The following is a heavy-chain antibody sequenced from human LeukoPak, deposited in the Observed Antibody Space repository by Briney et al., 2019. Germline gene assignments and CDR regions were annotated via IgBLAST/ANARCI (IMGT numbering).Heavy chain of an antibody. D-gene: IGHD3-10*01. J-gene: IGHJ3*02. CDR3: ARPCSTSWFGESADAFDI. Sequence: SETLSLTCTVSGGSISSYYWGWIRQPPGKGLEWIGSIYHSGSTYYNPSLKSRVTISVDTSKNQFSLKLSSVTAADTAVYYCARPCSTSWFGESADAFDIWGQGTMVTVSS. CDR1: GGSISSYY. V-gene: IGHV4-38-2*02. CDR2: IYHSGST.